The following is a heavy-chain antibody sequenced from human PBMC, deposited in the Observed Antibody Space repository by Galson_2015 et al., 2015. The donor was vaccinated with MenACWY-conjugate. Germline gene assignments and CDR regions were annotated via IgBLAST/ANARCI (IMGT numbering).Heavy chain of an antibody. CDR3: ARHHYGSGSYYYDVIDY. V-gene: IGHV3-11*04. CDR1: GFTFSDYD. D-gene: IGHD3-10*01. CDR2: ISSGGSSI. J-gene: IGHJ4*02. Sequence: SLRLSCAASGFTFSDYDMSWIRQAPGKGLEWVSYISSGGSSINRAEFVKGRFTISRDNAKNSQYLQMNSLRAEDTAVYYCARHHYGSGSYYYDVIDYWGQGTLVTVSS.